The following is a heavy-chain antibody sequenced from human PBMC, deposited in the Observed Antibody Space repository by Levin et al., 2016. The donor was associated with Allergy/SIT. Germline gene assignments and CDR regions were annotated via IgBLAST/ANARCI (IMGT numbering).Heavy chain of an antibody. CDR3: ARDSDWAFDY. Sequence: GESLKISCAASGFSFFSDYSMNWVRQAPGKGLEWVSYIRNRDNTIFYADSVKGRFTISADKARNSLYLQMNSLRDEDTAVYYCARDSDWAFDYWGQGTLVTVSS. V-gene: IGHV3-48*02. J-gene: IGHJ4*02. CDR2: IRNRDNTI. D-gene: IGHD3-9*01. CDR1: GFSFFSDYS.